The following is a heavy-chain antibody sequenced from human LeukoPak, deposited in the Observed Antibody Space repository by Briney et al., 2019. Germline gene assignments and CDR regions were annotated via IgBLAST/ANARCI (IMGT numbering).Heavy chain of an antibody. V-gene: IGHV3-49*03. CDR1: GFTFGDYA. J-gene: IGHJ4*02. Sequence: GGSLRLSCTASGFTFGDYAMSWIRQAPGKGLEWAGFIRSKAYGETADYAASVKGRFTISRDDSKAIAYLQMNSLKTEDTAVYHCTRDRGAYNLYDYWGQGTLVTVSS. CDR2: IRSKAYGETA. CDR3: TRDRGAYNLYDY. D-gene: IGHD1-1*01.